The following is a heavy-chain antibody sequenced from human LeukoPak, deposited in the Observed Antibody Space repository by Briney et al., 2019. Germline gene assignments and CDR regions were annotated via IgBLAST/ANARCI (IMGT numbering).Heavy chain of an antibody. Sequence: SETLSLTCTVSGGSIRSRYYYWDWIRRPRGKGLEWIGNFYDSGSTYYNPSLKTPGTISGSTANTKFSLKLPSLTPAATAVYYCSRHTRPGCSGYENAFDIWGQGTMVTVSS. D-gene: IGHD5-12*01. V-gene: IGHV4-39*01. CDR2: FYDSGST. CDR3: SRHTRPGCSGYENAFDI. CDR1: GGSIRSRYYY. J-gene: IGHJ3*02.